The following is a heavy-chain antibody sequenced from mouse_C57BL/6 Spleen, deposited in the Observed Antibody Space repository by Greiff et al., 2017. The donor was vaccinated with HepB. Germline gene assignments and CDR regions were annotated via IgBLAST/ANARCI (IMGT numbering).Heavy chain of an antibody. CDR3: ARGSHYYGSSYEYFDV. CDR1: GYSITSGYY. J-gene: IGHJ1*03. CDR2: ISYDGSN. V-gene: IGHV3-6*01. D-gene: IGHD1-1*01. Sequence: EVKLLESGPGLVKPSQSLSLTCSVTGYSITSGYYWNWIRQFPGNKLEWMGYISYDGSNNYNPSLKNRISITRDTSKNQFFLKLNSVTTEDTATYYCARGSHYYGSSYEYFDVWGTGTTVTVSS.